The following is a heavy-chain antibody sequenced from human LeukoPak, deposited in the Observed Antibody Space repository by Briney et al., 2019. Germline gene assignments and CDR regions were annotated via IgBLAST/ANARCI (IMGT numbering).Heavy chain of an antibody. Sequence: PGGSLRLSCATSGFTFSSYWMTWVRQGPGKGLEWVATINQDGSEKYYVDSVKGRFTISRDNAKNSLYLQMNSLRAEDTAVYYCGSICSSSRCYHYFDDWGQGTLVTVSS. J-gene: IGHJ4*02. CDR2: INQDGSEK. V-gene: IGHV3-7*02. D-gene: IGHD2-2*01. CDR1: GFTFSSYW. CDR3: GSICSSSRCYHYFDD.